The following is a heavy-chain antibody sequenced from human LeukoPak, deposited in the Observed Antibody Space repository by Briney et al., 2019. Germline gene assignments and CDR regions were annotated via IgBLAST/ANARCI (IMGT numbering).Heavy chain of an antibody. CDR2: IIPILGIA. J-gene: IGHJ3*02. D-gene: IGHD3-16*01. Sequence: SVKVSCKASGGTFSSYTISWVRQAPGQGLVWMGRIIPILGIANYAQKFQDRVTITADKSTSTAYMELSSLRSEDTAVYYCASDFGDDAFDIWGQGTMVTVSS. V-gene: IGHV1-69*02. CDR1: GGTFSSYT. CDR3: ASDFGDDAFDI.